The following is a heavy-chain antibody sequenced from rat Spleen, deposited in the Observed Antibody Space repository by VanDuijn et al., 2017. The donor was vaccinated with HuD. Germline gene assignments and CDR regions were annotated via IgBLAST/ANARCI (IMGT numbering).Heavy chain of an antibody. Sequence: QVQLKESGPGLMQPSQTLSLTCIVSGFSLTSYHVHWVRQSPGKGLEWMAVIWSGGNTDYNSALKSRLSISRDTSKSQVFLKMNNLQTEDTAMYFCARSDILAAMGHYWGQGVMVTVSS. V-gene: IGHV2-32*01. CDR3: ARSDILAAMGHY. D-gene: IGHD1-2*01. J-gene: IGHJ2*01. CDR1: GFSLTSYH. CDR2: IWSGGNT.